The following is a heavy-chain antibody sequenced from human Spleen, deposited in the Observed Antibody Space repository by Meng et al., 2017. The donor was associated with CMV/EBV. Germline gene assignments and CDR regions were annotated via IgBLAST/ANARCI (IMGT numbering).Heavy chain of an antibody. CDR1: GYSFTSYW. CDR2: IYPGDSDT. D-gene: IGHD6-19*01. Sequence: KVSCKGSGYSFTSYWIGWVRQMPGKGLEWMGIIYPGDSDTRYSPSFQGQVTISADKSISTAYLQWSSLKASDTAMYYCARRVSVAGLPYFDYWGQGTLVTVSS. CDR3: ARRVSVAGLPYFDY. V-gene: IGHV5-51*01. J-gene: IGHJ4*02.